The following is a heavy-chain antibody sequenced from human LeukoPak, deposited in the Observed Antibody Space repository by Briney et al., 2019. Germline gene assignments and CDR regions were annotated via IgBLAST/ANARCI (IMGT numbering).Heavy chain of an antibody. CDR1: GFTFSIYA. CDR3: AKGADPITMVRGVIRH. J-gene: IGHJ4*02. Sequence: GGSLRLSCAASGFTFSIYAMSWVRQAPGKGLEWVSAISGSGGSTYYADSVKGRFTISRDNSKNTLYLQMNSLRAEDTAVYYCAKGADPITMVRGVIRHWGQGTLVTVSS. CDR2: ISGSGGST. V-gene: IGHV3-23*01. D-gene: IGHD3-10*01.